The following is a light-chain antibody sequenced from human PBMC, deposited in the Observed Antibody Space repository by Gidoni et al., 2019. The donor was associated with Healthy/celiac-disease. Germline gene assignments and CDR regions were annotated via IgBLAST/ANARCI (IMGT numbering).Light chain of an antibody. V-gene: IGKV1-33*01. J-gene: IGKJ4*01. Sequence: DIQMTQSPSSLSASVGDRVTITCQASQDISNYLNWYQQKPGKAPKLLSYDASNLETGVPSRFSGSGSGTDFTFTISSLQPEDIATYYCQQYDNLPRVTFXGXTKVEIK. CDR1: QDISNY. CDR2: DAS. CDR3: QQYDNLPRVT.